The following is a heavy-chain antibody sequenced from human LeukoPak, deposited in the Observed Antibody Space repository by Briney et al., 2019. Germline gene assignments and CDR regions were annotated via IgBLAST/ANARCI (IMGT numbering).Heavy chain of an antibody. V-gene: IGHV3-48*01. Sequence: PGGSLRLSCAASGFTFSSYRMNWVRQAPGKGLEGVSYISSSSSTIYYADSVKGRFTISRDNAKNSLYLQMNSLRAEDTALYYCAIHGGGTIRIEAFDVWGQGTMVTISS. CDR1: GFTFSSYR. J-gene: IGHJ3*01. D-gene: IGHD3-3*01. CDR2: ISSSSSTI. CDR3: AIHGGGTIRIEAFDV.